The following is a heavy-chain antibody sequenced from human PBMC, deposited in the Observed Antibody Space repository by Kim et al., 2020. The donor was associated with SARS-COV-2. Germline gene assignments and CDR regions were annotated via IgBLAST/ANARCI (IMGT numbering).Heavy chain of an antibody. CDR3: ARLSRVGYGMDV. V-gene: IGHV4-39*01. CDR2: IYYSGST. CDR1: GGSISSSSYY. J-gene: IGHJ6*02. Sequence: SETLSLTCTVSGGSISSSSYYWGWIRQPPGKGLEWIGSIYYSGSTYYNPSLKSRVTISVDTSKNQFSLKLSSVTAADTAVYYCARLSRVGYGMDVWGQGT.